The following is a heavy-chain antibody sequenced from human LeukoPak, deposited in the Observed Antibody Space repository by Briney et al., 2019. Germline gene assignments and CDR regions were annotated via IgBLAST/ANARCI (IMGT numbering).Heavy chain of an antibody. V-gene: IGHV4-34*01. CDR3: ARGPMRCSSTSCYYYYYYGLDV. D-gene: IGHD2-2*01. J-gene: IGHJ6*02. Sequence: SETLSLTCAVYGGSFSGYCWSWIRHPPGKGLEWIGEINHSGSTNYNPSLKSRVTISVDTSKNQFSLKLGSVTAADTAVYYCARGPMRCSSTSCYYYYYYGLDVWGQGTTVTVSS. CDR2: INHSGST. CDR1: GGSFSGYC.